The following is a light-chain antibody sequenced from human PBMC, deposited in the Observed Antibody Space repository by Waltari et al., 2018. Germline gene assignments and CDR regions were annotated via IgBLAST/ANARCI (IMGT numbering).Light chain of an antibody. Sequence: DIVLTQSQATLSLSPGERATLSCRASQSVGSYLAWDQQKPGQAPRLLFYDTSSRATGVPARFTASGSGTDFSLTISSLDPEDFAVYYCQQRGNWPLTFGGGTKVEIK. J-gene: IGKJ4*01. V-gene: IGKV3-11*01. CDR2: DTS. CDR3: QQRGNWPLT. CDR1: QSVGSY.